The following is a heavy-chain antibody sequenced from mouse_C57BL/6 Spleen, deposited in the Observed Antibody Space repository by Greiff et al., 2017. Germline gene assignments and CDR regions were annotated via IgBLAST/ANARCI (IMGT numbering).Heavy chain of an antibody. CDR1: GYSITSGYY. CDR2: ISYDGSN. Sequence: EVKLEVSGPGLVKPSQSLSLTCSVTGYSITSGYYWNWIRQFPGNKLEWMGYISYDGSNNYNPSLKNRISITRDTSKNQFFLKLNSVTTEDTATYYCAGICYDYGFCYWGQGTTHTVSS. J-gene: IGHJ2*01. V-gene: IGHV3-6*01. CDR3: AGICYDYGFCY. D-gene: IGHD2-4*01.